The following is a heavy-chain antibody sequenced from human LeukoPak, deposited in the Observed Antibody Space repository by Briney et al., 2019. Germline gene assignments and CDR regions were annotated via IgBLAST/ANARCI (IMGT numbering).Heavy chain of an antibody. Sequence: SETLSLTCGVNGGSFSGYYWSWIRQPPGKGLEWIGEINHSGSSNYNPSLKSRVTISVDTSKNQLSLKLTSVTAADTAVYFCARFSEVYYYVDVWGTGTTVTVSS. J-gene: IGHJ6*03. CDR1: GGSFSGYY. CDR2: INHSGSS. D-gene: IGHD2/OR15-2a*01. CDR3: ARFSEVYYYVDV. V-gene: IGHV4-34*01.